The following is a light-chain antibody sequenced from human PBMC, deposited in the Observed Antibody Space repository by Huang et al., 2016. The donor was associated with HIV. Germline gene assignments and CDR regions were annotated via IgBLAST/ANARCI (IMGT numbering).Light chain of an antibody. J-gene: IGKJ4*01. CDR1: QSTTGN. CDR2: GAC. V-gene: IGKV3-15*01. Sequence: EIIMTQSPVTLSVSPGERATLSCRASQSTTGNLAWYQHKPGQPPRLLIYGACIRSAGIPARFSGSGSGTEFTLTITSLQSEDFAVYYCQQYSNWPLTFGGGTKVESK. CDR3: QQYSNWPLT.